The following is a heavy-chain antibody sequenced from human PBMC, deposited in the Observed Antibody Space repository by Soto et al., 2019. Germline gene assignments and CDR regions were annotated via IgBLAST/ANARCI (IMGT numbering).Heavy chain of an antibody. CDR1: GGSFSGYY. Sequence: SETLSLTCAVYGGSFSGYYWSWIRQPPGKGLEWIGEINHSGSTNYNPSLKSRVTISVDMSKNQFSLKLSSVTAADTAVYYCARREGYSYGYDGRFDYWGQGTLVTVSS. V-gene: IGHV4-34*01. CDR3: ARREGYSYGYDGRFDY. D-gene: IGHD5-18*01. J-gene: IGHJ4*02. CDR2: INHSGST.